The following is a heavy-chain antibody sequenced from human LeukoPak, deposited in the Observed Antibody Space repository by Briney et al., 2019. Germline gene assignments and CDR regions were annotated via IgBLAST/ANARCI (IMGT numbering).Heavy chain of an antibody. V-gene: IGHV4-34*01. CDR3: ARFLAYCGGDCSNWYFDL. J-gene: IGHJ2*01. Sequence: SETLSLTCAVYGGSFSGYYWNWIRQPPGKGLEWIGEIHRSGSTNYNPSLKSRVSISVDTSKNQFSLKLSSVPAADTAVYYCARFLAYCGGDCSNWYFDLWGRGTLVTVSS. D-gene: IGHD2-21*02. CDR2: IHRSGST. CDR1: GGSFSGYY.